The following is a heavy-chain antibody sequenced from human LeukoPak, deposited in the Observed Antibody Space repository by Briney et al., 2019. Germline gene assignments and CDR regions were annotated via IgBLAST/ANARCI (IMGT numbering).Heavy chain of an antibody. CDR3: AKDYSLEGFPGTYMDV. CDR2: ISYDGSNE. V-gene: IGHV3-30*19. Sequence: PGGSLRLSCAASAFTFSSYGMHWVRQAPGKGLEWVAIISYDGSNEYYADSVKGRFTISRDNSKNTLYLQMNSLRAEDTAVYYCAKDYSLEGFPGTYMDVWGKGTTVTISS. D-gene: IGHD3-16*02. CDR1: AFTFSSYG. J-gene: IGHJ6*03.